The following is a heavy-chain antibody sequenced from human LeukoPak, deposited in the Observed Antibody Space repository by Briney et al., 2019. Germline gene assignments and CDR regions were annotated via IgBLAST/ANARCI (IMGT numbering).Heavy chain of an antibody. CDR3: ATTGDMVRGVFDY. V-gene: IGHV1-69*02. CDR1: GGTFSSYT. Sequence: SVKVSCEASGGTFSSYTISWVRQAPGQGREWMGRIIPILGIADYAQKFQGRVTITADKSTSTAYMELSSLRSEDTAVYYCATTGDMVRGVFDYWGQGTLVTVSS. J-gene: IGHJ4*02. D-gene: IGHD3-10*01. CDR2: IIPILGIA.